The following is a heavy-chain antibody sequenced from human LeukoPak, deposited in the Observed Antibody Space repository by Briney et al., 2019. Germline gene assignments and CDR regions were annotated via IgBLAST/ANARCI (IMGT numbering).Heavy chain of an antibody. CDR2: INHSGST. V-gene: IGHV4-34*01. Sequence: GEINHSGSTNYNPSLKSRVTISVDTSKNQFSLKLSSVTAADTAVYYCARGVDTAMVADYWGQGTLVTVSS. D-gene: IGHD5-18*01. CDR3: ARGVDTAMVADY. J-gene: IGHJ4*02.